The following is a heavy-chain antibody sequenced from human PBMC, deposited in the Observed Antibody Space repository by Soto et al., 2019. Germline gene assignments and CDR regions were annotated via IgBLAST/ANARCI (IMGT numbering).Heavy chain of an antibody. V-gene: IGHV1-69*18. CDR1: GGTFSRSG. Sequence: QVQLVQSGTEVKKPGASVTVSCKASGGTFSRSGFHWVRQAPGQGLERMGMIVPSVDTTNYAQKFQARVTISADQFTSTVYLELRSLRSEDTAVYYCARCPQPPDTADTSAVDVWGQGTRLIVSS. CDR3: ARCPQPPDTADTSAVDV. J-gene: IGHJ6*02. CDR2: IVPSVDTT. D-gene: IGHD5-18*01.